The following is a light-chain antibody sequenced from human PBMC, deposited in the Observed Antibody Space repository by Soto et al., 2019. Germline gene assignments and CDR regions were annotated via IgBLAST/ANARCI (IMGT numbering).Light chain of an antibody. CDR3: QQYGSSLSLT. V-gene: IGKV3-20*01. CDR2: GAS. Sequence: DIVLTQSPGTLSLSTGERSTLSCRASQSVSSSYLAWYQQKPGQAPRLLIYGASSRATGIPDRFSGSGSGTDFTLTISRLEPEDFAVYYCQQYGSSLSLTFGGGTKVDIK. J-gene: IGKJ4*01. CDR1: QSVSSSY.